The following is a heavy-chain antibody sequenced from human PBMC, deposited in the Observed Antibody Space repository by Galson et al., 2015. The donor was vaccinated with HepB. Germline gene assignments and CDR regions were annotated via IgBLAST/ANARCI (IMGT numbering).Heavy chain of an antibody. D-gene: IGHD2-2*01. Sequence: SGAEVKKPGESLRISCKGSGYSFTSYWISWVRQMPGKGLEWMGRIDPSDSYTNYSPSFQGHVTISADKSISTAYLQWSSLKASDTAMYYCASEHCSSTSCYYGMDVWGQGTTVTVSS. CDR2: IDPSDSYT. V-gene: IGHV5-10-1*01. CDR3: ASEHCSSTSCYYGMDV. J-gene: IGHJ6*02. CDR1: GYSFTSYW.